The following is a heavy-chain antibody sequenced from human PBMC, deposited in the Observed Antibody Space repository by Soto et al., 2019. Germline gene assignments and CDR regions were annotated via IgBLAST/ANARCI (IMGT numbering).Heavy chain of an antibody. V-gene: IGHV4-39*01. CDR3: ARGDDFAGNDYFDY. CDR2: QYYSGST. CDR1: GGSINNGFHY. Sequence: SETLSLTCTVSGGSINNGFHYWGWIRQPPGKGLEYIGSQYYSGSTYYNPSLQSRVAIFIDISKNQFSLKLSSVTAADTAVYFCARGDDFAGNDYFDYWGQGTLVTVSS. J-gene: IGHJ4*02. D-gene: IGHD2-21*02.